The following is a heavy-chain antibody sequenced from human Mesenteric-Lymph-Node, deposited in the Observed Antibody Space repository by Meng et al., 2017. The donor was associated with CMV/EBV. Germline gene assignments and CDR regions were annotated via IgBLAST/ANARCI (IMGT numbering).Heavy chain of an antibody. D-gene: IGHD3-3*01. J-gene: IGHJ6*02. CDR2: ISSSGSTI. CDR1: GFTFSSYS. V-gene: IGHV3-48*04. Sequence: GESLKISCAASGFTFSSYSMNWVRQAPGKGLEWVSYISSSGSTIYYADSVKGRFTISRDNAKNSLYLQMNSLRAEDTAVYYCAKYQYYDFWSGYSEPDYYYYGMDVWGQGTTVTVSS. CDR3: AKYQYYDFWSGYSEPDYYYYGMDV.